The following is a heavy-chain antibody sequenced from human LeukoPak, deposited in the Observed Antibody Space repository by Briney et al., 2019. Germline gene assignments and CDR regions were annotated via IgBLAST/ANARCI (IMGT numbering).Heavy chain of an antibody. CDR1: GFTFSRYS. J-gene: IGHJ3*02. CDR3: ARDGKAAHDAFDI. V-gene: IGHV3-48*01. CDR2: ISSSSSTI. D-gene: IGHD6-25*01. Sequence: GGSLRLSCAASGFTFSRYSMNWVRQAPGKGLEWVSYISSSSSTIYYADSVKGRFTISRDNAKNSLYLQMNSLRAEDTAVYYCARDGKAAHDAFDIWGQGTMVTVSS.